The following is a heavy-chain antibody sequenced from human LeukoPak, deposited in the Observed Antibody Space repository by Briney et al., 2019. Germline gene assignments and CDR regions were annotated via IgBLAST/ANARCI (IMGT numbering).Heavy chain of an antibody. CDR2: IYYSGSP. V-gene: IGHV4-39*01. CDR1: GGSISSSSYY. J-gene: IGHJ5*02. CDR3: ARHIRYYSTSSGDWFDP. Sequence: TSETLSLTCTVSGGSISSSSYYWGWIRQPPGKGLEWIGSIYYSGSPYYNPSLKSRVTISVDTSKNQFSLKLSSVTAADTAVYYCARHIRYYSTSSGDWFDPWGQGTLVTVSS. D-gene: IGHD6-6*01.